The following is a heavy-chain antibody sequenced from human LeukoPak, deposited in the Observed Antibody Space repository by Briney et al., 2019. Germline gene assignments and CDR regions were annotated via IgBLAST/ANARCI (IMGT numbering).Heavy chain of an antibody. V-gene: IGHV4-39*01. CDR3: ARHSRAWWDRGAVDY. J-gene: IGHJ4*02. D-gene: IGHD2-15*01. CDR2: IYYSGST. Sequence: PSETLSLTCTVSGGSISSGSYSWGWIRQPPGKGLEWIGSIYYSGSTYYNPSLKSRVTISVDTSKNQFSLKLSSVTAADTAVYYCARHSRAWWDRGAVDYWGQGTLVTVSS. CDR1: GGSISSGSYS.